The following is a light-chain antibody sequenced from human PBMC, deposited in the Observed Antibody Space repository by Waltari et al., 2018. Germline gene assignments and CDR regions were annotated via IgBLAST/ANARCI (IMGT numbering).Light chain of an antibody. CDR2: KAS. Sequence: DIQMTQSPSTLSASVGDRVTITCRASQSIPRWLAWYQQKPGKAPKHLIYKASILESRVPSRVSGGGSGTEFTLTITSLQPDYFATYYCQHYDSYSATFGRGTKIESK. CDR1: QSIPRW. CDR3: QHYDSYSAT. V-gene: IGKV1-5*03. J-gene: IGKJ3*01.